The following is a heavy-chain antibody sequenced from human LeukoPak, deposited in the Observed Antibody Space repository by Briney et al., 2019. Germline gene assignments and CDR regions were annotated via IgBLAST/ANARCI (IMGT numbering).Heavy chain of an antibody. CDR2: IYYSGTT. Sequence: PSDTLSLTRAHSGGSISSYYWSWIRQPPGKGPEWIGYIYYSGTTHYNPPLNSPVTISVDTSKNQFSLTLSPVTAADTAVYSCARHERPHFDWCPIDYWGQGTLVTVSS. D-gene: IGHD3-9*01. V-gene: IGHV4-59*08. CDR3: ARHERPHFDWCPIDY. CDR1: GGSISSYY. J-gene: IGHJ4*02.